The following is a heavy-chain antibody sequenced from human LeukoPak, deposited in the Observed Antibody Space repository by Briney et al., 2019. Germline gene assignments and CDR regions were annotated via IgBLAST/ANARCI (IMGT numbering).Heavy chain of an antibody. D-gene: IGHD3-10*01. V-gene: IGHV3-30*03. Sequence: GGSLRLSCAAPGFRLSCYGMHSVRQAPAKGVGWVTLIPYDGSNRYYANSVKGRFTVSRDNSKNMLYLQINSLRTEDTAVYYCAASQLLGFGELDCWGQGTLVTVCS. CDR1: GFRLSCYG. CDR2: IPYDGSNR. J-gene: IGHJ4*02. CDR3: AASQLLGFGELDC.